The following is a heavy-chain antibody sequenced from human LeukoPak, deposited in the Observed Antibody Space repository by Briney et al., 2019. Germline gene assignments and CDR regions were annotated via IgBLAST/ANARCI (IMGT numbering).Heavy chain of an antibody. CDR1: GFIFSNYA. J-gene: IGHJ5*02. CDR2: ITGSGDNT. Sequence: PGGSLRLSCAASGFIFSNYALMWVRQAPGKGLEWVSSITGSGDNTFYADSVKGRFSLSRDNSKNMLYLQMYILGAEDTAMYYCAKGAATGLVDWFDPWAQGTLVTVSS. D-gene: IGHD6-13*01. CDR3: AKGAATGLVDWFDP. V-gene: IGHV3-23*01.